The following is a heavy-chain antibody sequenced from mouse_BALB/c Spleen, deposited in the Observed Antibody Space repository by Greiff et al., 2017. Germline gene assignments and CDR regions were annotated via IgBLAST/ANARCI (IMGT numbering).Heavy chain of an antibody. CDR2: IYPGDGDT. CDR3: ARWNYGNSFFDY. V-gene: IGHV1-82*01. CDR1: GYAFSSSW. J-gene: IGHJ2*01. D-gene: IGHD2-1*01. Sequence: QVQLQQSGPELVKPGASVKISCKASGYAFSSSWMNWVKQRPGQGLEWIGRIYPGDGDTNYNGKFKGKATLTADKSSSTAYMQLSSLTSVDSAVYFCARWNYGNSFFDYWGQGTTLTVSS.